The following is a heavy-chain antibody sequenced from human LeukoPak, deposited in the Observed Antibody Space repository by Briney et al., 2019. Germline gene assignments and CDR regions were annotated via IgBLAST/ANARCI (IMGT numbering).Heavy chain of an antibody. V-gene: IGHV3-49*04. CDR3: TFGYSYNPNYYHYMDV. D-gene: IGHD5-18*01. Sequence: TGRSLRLSCTASGFTFGDYAMSWVRQAPGKGLEWVGFIRSKAYGGTTEYAASVKGRFTISRDDSKSIAYLQMNSLKTEDTAVYYCTFGYSYNPNYYHYMDVWGKGTTVTVSS. CDR1: GFTFGDYA. CDR2: IRSKAYGGTT. J-gene: IGHJ6*03.